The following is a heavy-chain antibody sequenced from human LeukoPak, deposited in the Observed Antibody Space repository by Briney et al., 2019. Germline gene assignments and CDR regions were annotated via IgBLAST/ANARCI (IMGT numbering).Heavy chain of an antibody. D-gene: IGHD3-22*01. CDR1: GGSISSYY. CDR3: ARDAWRGYYYDSSGYSPAFDI. CDR2: IYYSGST. V-gene: IGHV4-59*01. J-gene: IGHJ3*02. Sequence: SETLSLTCTVSGGSISSYYWSWIRQPPGKGLEWIGYIYYSGSTNYNPSLKSRVPISVDTSKNQFSLRLSSVTAADTAVYYCARDAWRGYYYDSSGYSPAFDIWGQGTMVTVSS.